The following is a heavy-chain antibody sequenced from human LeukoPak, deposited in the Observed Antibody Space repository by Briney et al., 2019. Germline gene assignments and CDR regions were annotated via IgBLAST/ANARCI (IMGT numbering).Heavy chain of an antibody. CDR1: GGSFSGYY. J-gene: IGHJ3*02. CDR2: INHSGST. CDR3: ARAVLYGWLQFDEDAAFDI. D-gene: IGHD5-24*01. V-gene: IGHV4-34*01. Sequence: SETLSLTCAVYGGSFSGYYWSWIRQPPGKGLEWIGEINHSGSTNYNPSLKSRVTISVDTSKNQFSLKLSSVTAADTAVYYCARAVLYGWLQFDEDAAFDIWGQGTMVTVSS.